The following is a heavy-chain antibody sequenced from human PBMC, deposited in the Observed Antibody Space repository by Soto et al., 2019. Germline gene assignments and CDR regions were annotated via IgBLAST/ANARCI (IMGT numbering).Heavy chain of an antibody. CDR2: ISSDGGST. V-gene: IGHV3-64D*08. J-gene: IGHJ4*02. CDR3: VRKEGFCGGGSCYYEY. D-gene: IGHD2-15*01. CDR1: GITFRSNY. Sequence: GGSLRLSCSASGITFRSNYMHWVRQAPGKGLKNVSAISSDGGSTYYADYMKGRFTISRDNSMNTLYLQMSSLSAEDTAVYYCVRKEGFCGGGSCYYEYWGQGTLVTVAS.